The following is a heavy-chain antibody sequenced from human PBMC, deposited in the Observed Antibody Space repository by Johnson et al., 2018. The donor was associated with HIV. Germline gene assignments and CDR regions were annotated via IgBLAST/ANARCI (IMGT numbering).Heavy chain of an antibody. V-gene: IGHV3-30*18. J-gene: IGHJ3*02. CDR3: ANNLQQLATKDAFDI. Sequence: QVQLVESGGGVVQPGRSLRLSCAASGFTFSSYGMHWVRQAPGKGLEWVAVISYDGSNKYYADSVKGRFTISRDNSKNTLYLKMNSLRAEDTAVYYCANNLQQLATKDAFDIWGQGTMVTVSS. CDR1: GFTFSSYG. CDR2: ISYDGSNK. D-gene: IGHD6-13*01.